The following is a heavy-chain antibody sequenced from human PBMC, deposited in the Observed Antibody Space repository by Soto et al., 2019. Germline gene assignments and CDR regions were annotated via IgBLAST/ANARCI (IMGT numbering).Heavy chain of an antibody. CDR1: GGSFSWYY. V-gene: IGHV4-34*01. Sequence: SETLSLTCAVHGGSFSWYYWTWIRQPPGKGLEWIGDINHSGSTNYNSSLKSRVTISVDTSKNQLSLKLRSVTAADTAVYYCAREEVPQWFTRGYYGMDVWGQGTTVTVSS. D-gene: IGHD2-2*01. CDR2: INHSGST. CDR3: AREEVPQWFTRGYYGMDV. J-gene: IGHJ6*02.